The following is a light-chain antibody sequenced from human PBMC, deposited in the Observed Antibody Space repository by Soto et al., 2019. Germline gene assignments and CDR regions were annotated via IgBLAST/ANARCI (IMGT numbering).Light chain of an antibody. CDR3: SLYTGSSYV. J-gene: IGLJ1*01. CDR1: SSDVGSYNR. CDR2: AVT. Sequence: SVSGSPGQAVTISCTGTSSDVGSYNRVSWYQQPPGTAPRLMIYAVTNRPSGVPDRFSGSKSGNTASLTISGLQAEDEADYYCSLYTGSSYVFGTGTKVTVL. V-gene: IGLV2-18*01.